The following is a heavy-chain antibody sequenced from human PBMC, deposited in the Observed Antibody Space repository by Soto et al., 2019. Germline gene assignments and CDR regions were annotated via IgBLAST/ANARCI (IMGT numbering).Heavy chain of an antibody. D-gene: IGHD5-12*01. Sequence: GGSLRLSCAASGFTFSSYAMSWVRQAPGKGLEWVSGISGSGGSTYYADSVKGRFTISRDNSKNTLYLQMNSLRAEDTAVYYCAKVRRDGYTGDYFDYWGQGTLVTVSS. CDR2: ISGSGGST. CDR3: AKVRRDGYTGDYFDY. CDR1: GFTFSSYA. J-gene: IGHJ4*02. V-gene: IGHV3-23*01.